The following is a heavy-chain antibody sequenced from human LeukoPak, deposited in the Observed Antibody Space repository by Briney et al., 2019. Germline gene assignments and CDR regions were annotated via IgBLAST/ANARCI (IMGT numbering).Heavy chain of an antibody. J-gene: IGHJ4*02. Sequence: GGSLRLSCAASGFTFSNAWMSWVRQAPGKGLEWVGRIKSKTDGGTTDYAAPVKGRFTISRDDSKNTLYLQMNSLKTEDTAVYYCTAAISYYDFWSGYLYWGQGTLVTVSS. V-gene: IGHV3-15*01. CDR3: TAAISYYDFWSGYLY. CDR2: IKSKTDGGTT. D-gene: IGHD3-3*01. CDR1: GFTFSNAW.